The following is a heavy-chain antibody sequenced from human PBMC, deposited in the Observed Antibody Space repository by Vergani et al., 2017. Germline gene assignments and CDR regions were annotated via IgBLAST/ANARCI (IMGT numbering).Heavy chain of an antibody. Sequence: QVQLQESGPGLVKPSQTLSLTCTVSGGSISSGSYYWSWIRQPAGKGLEWIGRIYTSGSTNYNPSLKSRVTISVDTSKNQFSLKLSSVHTADTAVYYCATAHDYTKGVGFFDYWGQGTLVTVSS. J-gene: IGHJ4*02. V-gene: IGHV4-61*02. D-gene: IGHD4-11*01. CDR2: IYTSGST. CDR1: GGSISSGSYY. CDR3: ATAHDYTKGVGFFDY.